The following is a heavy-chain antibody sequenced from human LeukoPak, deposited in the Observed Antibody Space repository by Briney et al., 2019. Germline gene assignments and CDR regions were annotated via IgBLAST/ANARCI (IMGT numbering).Heavy chain of an antibody. D-gene: IGHD2/OR15-2a*01. V-gene: IGHV3-23*01. J-gene: IGHJ4*02. Sequence: GGSLRLSCVASGFNFRYYAMTWVRQAPGKGLECVSGISEGADITYYGGSVKGRFTISRDNSKNTLYLQMNSLRAEDTAVYYCAKQNSRGFDYWGQGTLVTVSS. CDR2: ISEGADIT. CDR1: GFNFRYYA. CDR3: AKQNSRGFDY.